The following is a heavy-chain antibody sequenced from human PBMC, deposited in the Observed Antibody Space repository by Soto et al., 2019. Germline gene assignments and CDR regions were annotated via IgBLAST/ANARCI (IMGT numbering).Heavy chain of an antibody. J-gene: IGHJ4*02. Sequence: QVQLVQSGAEVKKPGSSVKVSCKASGGTFSSYAISWVRQAPGQGLEWMGGIIPIFGTANYAQKFQGRVTLTSDESTSTAYMELSRRRYEDTAVYYCARAPRQYYDYVWGPNDYWGQGTLVTVSS. D-gene: IGHD3-16*01. CDR2: IIPIFGTA. V-gene: IGHV1-69*05. CDR1: GGTFSSYA. CDR3: ARAPRQYYDYVWGPNDY.